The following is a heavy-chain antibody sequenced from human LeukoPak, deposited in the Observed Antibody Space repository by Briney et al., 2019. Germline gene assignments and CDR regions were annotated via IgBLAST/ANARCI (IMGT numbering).Heavy chain of an antibody. Sequence: KTSETLSLTCTVSGGSISSGGYYWSWIRQHPGKGLEWIGYIYYSGSTYYNPSLKSRVTISVDTSKNQFSLKLSSVTAAETAVYYCARKDSRKSSGSYDLGAYYFDYWGQGTLVTVSS. J-gene: IGHJ4*02. V-gene: IGHV4-31*03. D-gene: IGHD1-26*01. CDR2: IYYSGST. CDR1: GGSISSGGYY. CDR3: ARKDSRKSSGSYDLGAYYFDY.